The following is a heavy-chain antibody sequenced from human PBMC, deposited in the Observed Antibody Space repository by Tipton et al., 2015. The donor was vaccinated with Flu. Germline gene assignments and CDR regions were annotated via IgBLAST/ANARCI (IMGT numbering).Heavy chain of an antibody. V-gene: IGHV1-18*01. D-gene: IGHD1-26*01. CDR3: ARRMGAGFFDY. J-gene: IGHJ4*02. CDR1: GYTFTSFG. CDR2: ISAYNGDT. Sequence: QLVQSGAEVKKPGASVKVSCKASGYTFTSFGISWARQAPGQGLEWMGWISAYNGDTNFAQNFRGRVTMTTDTSTSTAYMEVRSLRADDTAVYYCARRMGAGFFDYWGQGALATVSS.